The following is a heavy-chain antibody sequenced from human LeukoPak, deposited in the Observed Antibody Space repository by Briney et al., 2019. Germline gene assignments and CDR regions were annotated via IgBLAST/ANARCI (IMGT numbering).Heavy chain of an antibody. J-gene: IGHJ4*02. V-gene: IGHV3-74*01. CDR3: ARERWSSGWPLDY. CDR1: GFTFSNYW. CDR2: INSDGITT. D-gene: IGHD6-19*01. Sequence: GGSLRLSCAASGFTFSNYWMHWVRQAPGKGLVWVSRINSDGITTTYADSVKGRFTISRDNAKNTLYLQMNSLRAEDMAVYYCARERWSSGWPLDYWGQGTLVTVSS.